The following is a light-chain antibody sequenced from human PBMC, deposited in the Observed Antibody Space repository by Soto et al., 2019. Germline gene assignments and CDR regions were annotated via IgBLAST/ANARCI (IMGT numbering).Light chain of an antibody. CDR1: QSISSC. Sequence: DIQMTQSPSTLSASVGDRVTITCRASQSISSCLAWYQQKPGKAPKLLIYDASSLESGVPSRFSGSGSGTEFTLTISSLQPDNFATYYCQQSYIMPTTFGPGTRLKIK. CDR2: DAS. CDR3: QQSYIMPTT. V-gene: IGKV1-5*01. J-gene: IGKJ5*01.